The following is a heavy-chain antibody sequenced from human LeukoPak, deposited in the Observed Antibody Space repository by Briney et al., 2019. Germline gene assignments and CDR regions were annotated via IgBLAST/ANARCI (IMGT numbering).Heavy chain of an antibody. D-gene: IGHD2-15*01. V-gene: IGHV3-33*08. Sequence: PGRSLRLPCAASGFTFSDYAMLWVRQAPGKGLEWVAVIWHDGSNIFYADSVKGRLTISRDNSKKTLYLEMNSPRAEDTAVYYCARGFCRGGICYPQPTTWTFYFDSWGQGTQVTVSS. CDR1: GFTFSDYA. CDR2: IWHDGSNI. J-gene: IGHJ4*02. CDR3: ARGFCRGGICYPQPTTWTFYFDS.